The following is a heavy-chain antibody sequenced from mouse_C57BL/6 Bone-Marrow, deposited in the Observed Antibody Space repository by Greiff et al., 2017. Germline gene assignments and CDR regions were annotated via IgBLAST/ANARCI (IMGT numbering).Heavy chain of an antibody. J-gene: IGHJ3*01. CDR3: ARDPYYYGSSLFAY. CDR2: ISDAGSYT. D-gene: IGHD1-1*01. CDR1: GFTFSSYA. Sequence: EVHLVESGGGLVKPGGSLKLSCAASGFTFSSYAMHWVRPTPEKRLEWVATISDAGSYTSYTDNVTGRFTISRDNAKNNLYLQMSHLKSEDTAMYYCARDPYYYGSSLFAYWGQGTLVTVSA. V-gene: IGHV5-4*01.